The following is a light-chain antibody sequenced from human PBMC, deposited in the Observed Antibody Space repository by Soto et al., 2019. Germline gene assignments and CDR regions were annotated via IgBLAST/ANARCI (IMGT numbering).Light chain of an antibody. CDR1: QSISNR. CDR3: QQDYSYPFT. V-gene: IGKV1-5*01. J-gene: IGKJ2*01. CDR2: DAS. Sequence: DIQMTQSPSTLSASVGDRVTITCRASQSISNRLAWCQQKPGKAPKVLIYDASSLESGDPSRFIGSGSGTEFALTISSLQPDDFATYYCQQDYSYPFTFGQGTKLVIK.